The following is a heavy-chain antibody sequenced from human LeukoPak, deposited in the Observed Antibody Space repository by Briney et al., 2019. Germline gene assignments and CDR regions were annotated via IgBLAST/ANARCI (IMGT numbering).Heavy chain of an antibody. CDR1: GGSISSGGYY. J-gene: IGHJ6*02. CDR3: ARVDTAMVTSYYGMDV. CDR2: IYYSGST. V-gene: IGHV4-31*03. Sequence: SQTLSLTCTVSGGSISSGGYYWSWIRQHPGTGLEWIGYIYYSGSTYYNPSLKSRVTISVDTSKNQFSLKLSSVTAADTAVYYCARVDTAMVTSYYGMDVWGQGTTVTVSS. D-gene: IGHD5-18*01.